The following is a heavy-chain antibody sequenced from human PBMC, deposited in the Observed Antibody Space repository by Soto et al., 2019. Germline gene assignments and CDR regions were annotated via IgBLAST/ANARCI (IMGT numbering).Heavy chain of an antibody. V-gene: IGHV4-39*01. J-gene: IGHJ1*01. Sequence: SETLSLTCTVSGGSISSISYYWGWIRQPPGKGLEYIGNIHYTGNTFYNASLKSRVTISVDTSKNQVSLKLRSVTAADTAVYYCARQVIAAAGTGYFQHWGQGAPVTVSA. CDR1: GGSISSISYY. CDR2: IHYTGNT. CDR3: ARQVIAAAGTGYFQH. D-gene: IGHD6-13*01.